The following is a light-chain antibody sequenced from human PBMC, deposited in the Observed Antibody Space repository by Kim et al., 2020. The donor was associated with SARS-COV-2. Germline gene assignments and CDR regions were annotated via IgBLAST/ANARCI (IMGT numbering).Light chain of an antibody. CDR1: QDIRND. V-gene: IGKV1-17*01. J-gene: IGKJ5*01. CDR3: LQPNTYPVT. CDR2: GAS. Sequence: ASVGNRGTPACRASQDIRNDLGWYQQNPGRAPKRLIYGASSLQSGVPSRFSGSVSGTEFTLTISSLQPEDFATYFCLQPNTYPVTFGQGTRLEIK.